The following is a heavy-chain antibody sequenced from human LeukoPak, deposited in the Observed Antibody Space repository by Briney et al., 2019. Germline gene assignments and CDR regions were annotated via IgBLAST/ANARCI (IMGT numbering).Heavy chain of an antibody. D-gene: IGHD3-10*01. CDR1: GFTFSSYE. J-gene: IGHJ4*02. CDR3: ARGGVDHYGSGTYYLMYYFDH. CDR2: ISSSGSTI. Sequence: GGSLRLSCAASGFTFSSYEMNWVRQAPGKGLEWVSYISSSGSTIYYADSVKGRFTISRDNAKNSLYLQMNSVRAEDTAVYFCARGGVDHYGSGTYYLMYYFDHWGQGALVTVSS. V-gene: IGHV3-48*03.